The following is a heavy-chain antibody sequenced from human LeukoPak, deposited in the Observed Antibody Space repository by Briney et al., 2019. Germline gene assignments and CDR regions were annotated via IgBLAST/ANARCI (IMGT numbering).Heavy chain of an antibody. D-gene: IGHD3-22*01. Sequence: PSETLSLTCAVYGGSFSVYYWSWIRQPPGKGLEWIGEINHSGSTNYNPSLKSRVTISVDTSKNQFSLKLSSVTAADTAVYYCARGLRIVENWFDPWGQGTLVTVSS. J-gene: IGHJ5*02. CDR2: INHSGST. CDR1: GGSFSVYY. V-gene: IGHV4-34*01. CDR3: ARGLRIVENWFDP.